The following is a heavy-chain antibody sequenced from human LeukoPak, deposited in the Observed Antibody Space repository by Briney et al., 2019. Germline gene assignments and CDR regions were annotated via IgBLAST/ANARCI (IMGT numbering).Heavy chain of an antibody. V-gene: IGHV4-59*01. D-gene: IGHD3-10*01. CDR3: ASSGTMVRGVIIS. Sequence: PSETLSLTCTVSGGSISSYYWSWIRQPPGKGLEWIGYIYYSGSTNYNPSLKRPVTISVHTSKNQFSLKLSSVTAADTAVYYCASSGTMVRGVIISWGQGTLVTVSS. J-gene: IGHJ5*02. CDR2: IYYSGST. CDR1: GGSISSYY.